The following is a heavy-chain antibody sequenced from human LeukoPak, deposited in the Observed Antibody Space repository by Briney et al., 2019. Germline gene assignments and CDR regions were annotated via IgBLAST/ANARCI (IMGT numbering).Heavy chain of an antibody. Sequence: GGSLRLSCAASGFTFSSYAMSWVRQAPGKGLEWVSAISGSGGSTYYADSVKGRFTISRDNSKNTLYLQMNSLRAEDTAVYYCAKEYCSGGSCYSYWFDHWGQGTLVTVSS. CDR3: AKEYCSGGSCYSYWFDH. J-gene: IGHJ5*02. CDR2: ISGSGGST. CDR1: GFTFSSYA. D-gene: IGHD2-15*01. V-gene: IGHV3-23*01.